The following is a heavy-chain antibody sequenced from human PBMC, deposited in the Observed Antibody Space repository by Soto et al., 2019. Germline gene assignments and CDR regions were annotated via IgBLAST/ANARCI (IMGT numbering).Heavy chain of an antibody. CDR2: IYYSGST. Sequence: PSETLSLTCTVSGGSISSYYWSWIRQPPGKGLEWIGYIYYSGSTNYNPSLKSRVTISVDTSKNQSSLKLSSVTAADTAVYYCARVYYYDSSGYLEYVLDYWGQGTLVTVSS. CDR1: GGSISSYY. J-gene: IGHJ4*02. D-gene: IGHD3-22*01. CDR3: ARVYYYDSSGYLEYVLDY. V-gene: IGHV4-59*01.